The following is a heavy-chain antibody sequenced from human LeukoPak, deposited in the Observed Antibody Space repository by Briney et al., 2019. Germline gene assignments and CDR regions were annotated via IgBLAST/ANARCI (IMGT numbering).Heavy chain of an antibody. D-gene: IGHD4-4*01. J-gene: IGHJ4*02. V-gene: IGHV4-34*01. CDR3: ANSNLDY. CDR1: GGSXXXYY. CDR2: INHSGST. Sequence: GGSXXXYYWSWIRQPPGKGLEWIGEINHSGSTNYNPSLKSRVTISVDTSKNQFSLKLSSVTAADTAVYYCANSNLDYWGQGTLVTVSS.